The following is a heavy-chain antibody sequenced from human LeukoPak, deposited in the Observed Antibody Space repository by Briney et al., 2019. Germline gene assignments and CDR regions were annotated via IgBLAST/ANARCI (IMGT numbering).Heavy chain of an antibody. Sequence: SETLSLTCTVSGGSISTSNYYWGWIRQPPGKGLEWIGNIFYSGSTYYSPSLRSRVTISLDTSKNQFPLKLSSVTAADTAVYYCARGYHYYDSSGMLYWGQGTLVTVSS. J-gene: IGHJ4*02. CDR2: IFYSGST. CDR1: GGSISTSNYY. D-gene: IGHD3-22*01. CDR3: ARGYHYYDSSGMLY. V-gene: IGHV4-39*06.